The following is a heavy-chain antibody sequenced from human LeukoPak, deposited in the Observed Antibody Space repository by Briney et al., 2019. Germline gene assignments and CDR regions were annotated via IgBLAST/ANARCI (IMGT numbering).Heavy chain of an antibody. D-gene: IGHD2-15*01. Sequence: PGGSLRLSCAASGFTFSSYAMSWVRQAPGKGLEWVSTISGSGGSTYYADSVKGRFTISRGNSKNTLYLQMNSLRAEDTAVYHCASGGYCSGGSCYPFDYWGQGTLVTVSS. CDR2: ISGSGGST. J-gene: IGHJ4*02. V-gene: IGHV3-23*01. CDR3: ASGGYCSGGSCYPFDY. CDR1: GFTFSSYA.